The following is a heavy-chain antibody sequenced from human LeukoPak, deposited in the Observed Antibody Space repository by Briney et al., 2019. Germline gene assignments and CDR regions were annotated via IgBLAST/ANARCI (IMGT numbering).Heavy chain of an antibody. J-gene: IGHJ3*02. CDR2: ISWNSGSI. D-gene: IGHD6-6*01. CDR1: GFTFSSYA. CDR3: AKDKVAARPYAFDI. Sequence: SLRLSCAASGFTFSSYAMSWVRQAPGKGLEWVSGISWNSGSIGYADSVKGRFTISRDNAKNSLYLQMNSLRAEDTALYYCAKDKVAARPYAFDIWGQGTMVTVSS. V-gene: IGHV3-9*01.